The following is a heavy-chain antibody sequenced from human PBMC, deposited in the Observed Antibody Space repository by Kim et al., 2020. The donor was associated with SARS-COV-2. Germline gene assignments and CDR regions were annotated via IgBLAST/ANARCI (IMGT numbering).Heavy chain of an antibody. J-gene: IGHJ6*02. D-gene: IGHD2-15*01. Sequence: SETLSLTCAVSGGSISSSNWWSWVRQPPGKGLEWIGEIYHSGSTNYNPSLKSRVTISVDKSKNQFSLKLSSVTAADTAVYYCARAPGYCSGGSCYLVDLYYYGMDVWGQGTTVTVSS. CDR1: GGSISSSNW. V-gene: IGHV4-4*02. CDR3: ARAPGYCSGGSCYLVDLYYYGMDV. CDR2: IYHSGST.